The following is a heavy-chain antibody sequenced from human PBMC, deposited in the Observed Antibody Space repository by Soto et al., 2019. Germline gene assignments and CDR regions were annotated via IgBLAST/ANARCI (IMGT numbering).Heavy chain of an antibody. V-gene: IGHV1-18*01. CDR3: ARGDRLLRYFDWLPSTYYFYY. Sequence: ASVKVSCKASGYTFTSYCISWVRQAPGQGLEWMGWISAYNGNTNYAQKLQGRVTMTTDTSTSTAYMGLRSLRSDDTAVYYCARGDRLLRYFDWLPSTYYFYYWGQGTLVTVSS. CDR2: ISAYNGNT. J-gene: IGHJ4*02. CDR1: GYTFTSYC. D-gene: IGHD3-9*01.